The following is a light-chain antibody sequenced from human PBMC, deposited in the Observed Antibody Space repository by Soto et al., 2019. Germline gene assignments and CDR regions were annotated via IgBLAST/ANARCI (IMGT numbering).Light chain of an antibody. CDR3: SSYTDINTRACV. Sequence: QSALTQPASVSGSPGQSITISCTGTSGDIGSYNRVSWYQQHPGKAPKLMIYEVSDRPSGVSNRFSGSKSGNTTSLTISGLQAEDDAEYYCSSYTDINTRACVFGTGTKVTVL. CDR1: SGDIGSYNR. J-gene: IGLJ1*01. V-gene: IGLV2-14*01. CDR2: EVS.